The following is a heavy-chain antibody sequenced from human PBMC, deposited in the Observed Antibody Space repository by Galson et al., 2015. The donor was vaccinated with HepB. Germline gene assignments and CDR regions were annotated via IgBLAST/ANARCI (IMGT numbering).Heavy chain of an antibody. J-gene: IGHJ2*01. D-gene: IGHD6-19*01. Sequence: SVKVSCKASGYTFTSYYKHWVRQAPGQGLEWMGIINPSGGSTSYAQKFQGRVTMTRDTSTSTVYMELSSLRSEDTAVYYCARESSSGWTRDWYFDLWGRGTLVTVSS. CDR2: INPSGGST. CDR3: ARESSSGWTRDWYFDL. V-gene: IGHV1-46*01. CDR1: GYTFTSYY.